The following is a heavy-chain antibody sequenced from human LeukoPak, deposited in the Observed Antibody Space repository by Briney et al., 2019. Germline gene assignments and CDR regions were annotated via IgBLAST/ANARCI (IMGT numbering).Heavy chain of an antibody. CDR2: LYHPDST. CDR3: ARQYDSYFYYYLLL. CDR1: GYTINNAYY. J-gene: IGHJ6*04. V-gene: IGHV4-38-2*01. Sequence: SETLSLTCAVSGYTINNAYYWVWIRQPPGKGLEWIGSLYHPDSTYYNPSLKSRVTMSVDTSRNQFSLKLSFVTAADTAVYYCARQYDSYFYYYLLLWGTGTTVTVSS. D-gene: IGHD5/OR15-5a*01.